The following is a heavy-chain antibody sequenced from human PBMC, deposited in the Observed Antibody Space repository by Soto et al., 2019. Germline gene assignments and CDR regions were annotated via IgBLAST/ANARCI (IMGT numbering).Heavy chain of an antibody. CDR2: IIPIFGTA. CDR1: GGTFSSYA. D-gene: IGHD3-3*01. CDR3: ARDWWDFCSGYYTTYYYYGMDV. V-gene: IGHV1-69*13. J-gene: IGHJ6*02. Sequence: ASVKVSCKASGGTFSSYAIGWVRQAPGQGLEWMGGIIPIFGTANYAQKFQGRVTITADESTSTAYMELSSLRSEDTAVYYCARDWWDFCSGYYTTYYYYGMDVWGQGTTVTVSS.